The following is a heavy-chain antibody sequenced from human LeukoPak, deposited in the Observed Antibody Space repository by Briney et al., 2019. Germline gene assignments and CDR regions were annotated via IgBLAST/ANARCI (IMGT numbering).Heavy chain of an antibody. D-gene: IGHD2-2*01. CDR3: ARVMGRYCSSTSCYVDY. CDR1: GFTFDDYA. J-gene: IGHJ4*02. Sequence: PGGSLRLSCAASGFTFDDYAMHWVRQAPGKGLEWVSGISWNSGSIGYADSVKGRFTISRDNSKNTLYLQMNSLRAEDTAVYYCARVMGRYCSSTSCYVDYWGQGTLVTVSS. V-gene: IGHV3-9*01. CDR2: ISWNSGSI.